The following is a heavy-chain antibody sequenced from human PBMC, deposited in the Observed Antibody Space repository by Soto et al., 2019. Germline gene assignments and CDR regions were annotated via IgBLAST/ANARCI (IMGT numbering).Heavy chain of an antibody. J-gene: IGHJ4*02. D-gene: IGHD4-17*01. CDR1: GFTFSSYA. CDR2: ISGSGGST. Sequence: PGGSLRLSCAASGFTFSSYAMSWVRQAPGKGLEWVSAISGSGGSTYYADPVKGRFTISRDNSKNTLYLQMNSLRAEDTAVYYCAKDNGYGDYPTGGFDYWGQGTLVTVSS. CDR3: AKDNGYGDYPTGGFDY. V-gene: IGHV3-23*01.